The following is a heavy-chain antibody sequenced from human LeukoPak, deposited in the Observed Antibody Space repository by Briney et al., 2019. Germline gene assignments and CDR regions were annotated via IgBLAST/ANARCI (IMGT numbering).Heavy chain of an antibody. CDR3: ARDRGWNTFDF. CDR2: IKKDGSHS. CDR1: GFTFSDNW. V-gene: IGHV3-7*01. Sequence: SGGSLRLSCAASGFTFSDNWMSWVRQAPGKGLEWVANIKKDGSHSNHVDSVKGRFTISRDNDKNSLYLQMNSLRAEDTAVYYCARDRGWNTFDFWGQGTLVTVSS. D-gene: IGHD1/OR15-1a*01. J-gene: IGHJ4*02.